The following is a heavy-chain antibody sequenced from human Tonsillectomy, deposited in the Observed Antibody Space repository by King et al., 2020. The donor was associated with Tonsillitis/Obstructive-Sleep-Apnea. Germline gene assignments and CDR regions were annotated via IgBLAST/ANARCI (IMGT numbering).Heavy chain of an antibody. J-gene: IGHJ6*02. Sequence: VQLVESGGGLVQPGGSLRLSCAASGFTFSSYAMSWVRQAPGKGLEWVSPISGSGDSTYYAESVKGRFTMSRDNSKNTLYLQMNSLRAEDTAVYYCAKARGDYEPYYGMDVWGQGPTVTVSS. CDR1: GFTFSSYA. V-gene: IGHV3-23*04. CDR2: ISGSGDST. D-gene: IGHD4-17*01. CDR3: AKARGDYEPYYGMDV.